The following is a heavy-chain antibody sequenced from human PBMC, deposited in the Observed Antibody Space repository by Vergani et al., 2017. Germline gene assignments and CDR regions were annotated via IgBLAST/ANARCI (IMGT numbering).Heavy chain of an antibody. V-gene: IGHV3-21*01. CDR2: ISSSSSYI. CDR3: ARLSSGGGIYYMDV. CDR1: GFTFSSYS. Sequence: EVQLVESGGGLVKPGGSLRLSCAASGFTFSSYSMNWVRQAPGKGLEWVSSISSSSSYIYYADSVKGRFTISRDNAKNSLYLQMNSLRAEDTAVYYCARLSSGGGIYYMDVWGKGTTVTVSS. D-gene: IGHD1-26*01. J-gene: IGHJ6*03.